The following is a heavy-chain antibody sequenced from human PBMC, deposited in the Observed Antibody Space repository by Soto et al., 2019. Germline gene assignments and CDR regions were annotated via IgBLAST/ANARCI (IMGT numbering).Heavy chain of an antibody. J-gene: IGHJ6*02. D-gene: IGHD6-19*01. CDR2: IWYDGNNQ. CDR1: GFACSTYG. CDR3: ARDDIPGIAVATYGMDV. V-gene: IGHV3-33*01. Sequence: PWWSLRLSCSASGFACSTYGMHWFRQAPGKGLEWVAVIWYDGNNQYYTDSVEGRFTISRDNSHNTLYLQMNSLRAEDTAVYYCARDDIPGIAVATYGMDVWGQGTTVTVSS.